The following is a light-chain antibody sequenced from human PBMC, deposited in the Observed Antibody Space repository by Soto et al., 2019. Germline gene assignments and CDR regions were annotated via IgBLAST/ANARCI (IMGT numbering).Light chain of an antibody. Sequence: EIVLTQSPATLSLSPGDRATLSCRASQSVSNYLAWYQQKPGQAPRLLIYDASNRATGIPARFSGSGSGTDFTLTISSLEPEDFAVYYCQQRSNWPPVYTFGQGAKLEIK. V-gene: IGKV3-11*01. J-gene: IGKJ2*01. CDR2: DAS. CDR1: QSVSNY. CDR3: QQRSNWPPVYT.